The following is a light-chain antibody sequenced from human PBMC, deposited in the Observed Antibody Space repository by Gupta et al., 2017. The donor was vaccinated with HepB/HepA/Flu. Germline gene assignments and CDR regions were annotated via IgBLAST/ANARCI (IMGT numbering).Light chain of an antibody. CDR2: STN. J-gene: IGLJ2*01. CDR3: ALYMGSGIAI. CDR1: SGSVSTTYY. V-gene: IGLV8-61*01. Sequence: QTVVTQEPSFSVSPGGTVTLTCCLNSGSVSTTYYPSWFQQTPGQAPRTLIYSTNTRSSGVPDRFSGSILGTTAALTITGAQADDEADYYCALYMGSGIAIFGGGTKLTVL.